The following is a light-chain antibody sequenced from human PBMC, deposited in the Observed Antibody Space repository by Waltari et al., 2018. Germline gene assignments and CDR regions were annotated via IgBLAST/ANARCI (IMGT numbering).Light chain of an antibody. CDR1: QSLVHSNGNTY. CDR3: MQSIKDPWT. Sequence: DIVMTQTPLSLPVTPGEPASISCRSSQSLVHSNGNTYLHWYLQKPGQSPQLLIYKVTNRESGVPDRFSGSGSGTDFTLKISRVEPEDVGVYYCMQSIKDPWTFGQGTKVEIK. CDR2: KVT. V-gene: IGKV2D-29*02. J-gene: IGKJ1*01.